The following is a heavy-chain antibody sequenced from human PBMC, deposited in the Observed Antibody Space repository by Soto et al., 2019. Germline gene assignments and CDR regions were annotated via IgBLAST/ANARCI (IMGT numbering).Heavy chain of an antibody. CDR3: ARVGGGYDFYFDY. D-gene: IGHD5-12*01. CDR1: GGSISGGGYS. J-gene: IGHJ4*02. V-gene: IGHV4-30-2*01. Sequence: SETLSLTCAVSGGSISGGGYSWSWIRQPPGKGLEWIGYIYHSGSTYYNPSLKSRVTISVDRSKNQFSLKLSSVTAADTAVYYCARVGGGYDFYFDYWGQGTLVTVSS. CDR2: IYHSGST.